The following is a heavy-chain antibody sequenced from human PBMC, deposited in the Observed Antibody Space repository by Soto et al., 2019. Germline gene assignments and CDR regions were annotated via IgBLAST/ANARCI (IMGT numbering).Heavy chain of an antibody. CDR3: AHRPVLVTEAEGSFDF. CDR2: IYWDDDK. V-gene: IGHV2-5*02. J-gene: IGHJ4*02. Sequence: QITLKESGPTLVKPTQTLTLTCTFSGFSLTTSGVSVGWIRQPPGKALEWLALIYWDDDKRYSPSLKSRLTITKDTSKNHVVLTMTNMDPVDTATYYCAHRPVLVTEAEGSFDFWGQGTLVTVFS. CDR1: GFSLTTSGVS. D-gene: IGHD2-2*01.